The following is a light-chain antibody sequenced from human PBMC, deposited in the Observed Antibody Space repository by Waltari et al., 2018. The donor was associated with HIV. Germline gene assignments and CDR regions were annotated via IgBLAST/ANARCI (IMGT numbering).Light chain of an antibody. CDR1: QSIAAY. J-gene: IGKJ4*01. CDR3: QQRTNWL. Sequence: EIVLTQSPATLSLSPGDRATLSCRASQSIAAYLAWYQQKPGQAPRLLISDASNRATGVPARFSGSGSGTDFTLTISSLEPEDFAVYYCQQRTNWLFGGGTKVEIK. CDR2: DAS. V-gene: IGKV3-11*01.